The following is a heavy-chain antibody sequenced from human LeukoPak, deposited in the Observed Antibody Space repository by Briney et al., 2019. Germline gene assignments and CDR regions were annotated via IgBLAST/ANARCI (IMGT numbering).Heavy chain of an antibody. CDR1: GYSFSSYW. CDR3: ARHLSDITSSPNY. CDR2: MYPRDSRN. D-gene: IGHD2-2*01. J-gene: IGHJ4*02. Sequence: GESLKISCKGSGYSFSSYWIALVRQMPGKGLEWMGVMYPRDSRNTYSPSFQGQVTISADKSIRTAYLQWTSLQASDTAMYYCARHLSDITSSPNYWGPGTLVTVSS. V-gene: IGHV5-51*01.